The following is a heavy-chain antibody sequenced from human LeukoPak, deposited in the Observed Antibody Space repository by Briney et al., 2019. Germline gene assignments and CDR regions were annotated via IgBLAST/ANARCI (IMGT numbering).Heavy chain of an antibody. V-gene: IGHV3-43*02. CDR1: GFAFNTYA. J-gene: IGHJ4*02. CDR3: ARESGKFDY. Sequence: GGSLRLSCAASGFAFNTYAMHWVRQAPGKGLEWVSLISGDGVSTFYADSVKGRFSISRDNSKNSLSLEMNSLRTEDTAMYYCARESGKFDYWGQGTLVAVSS. CDR2: ISGDGVST.